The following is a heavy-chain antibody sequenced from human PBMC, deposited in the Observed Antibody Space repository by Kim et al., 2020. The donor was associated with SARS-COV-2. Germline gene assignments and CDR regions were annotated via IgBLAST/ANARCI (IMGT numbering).Heavy chain of an antibody. CDR2: IYYSGST. V-gene: IGHV4-59*01. CDR1: GGSISSYY. CDR3: ARGRGIAAGGPFDP. Sequence: SETLSLTCTVSGGSISSYYWSWIRQPPGKGLEWIGYIYYSGSTNYNPSLKSRVTISVDTSKNQFSLKLSSVTAADTAVYYCARGRGIAAGGPFDPWGQGTLVTVSS. J-gene: IGHJ5*02. D-gene: IGHD6-13*01.